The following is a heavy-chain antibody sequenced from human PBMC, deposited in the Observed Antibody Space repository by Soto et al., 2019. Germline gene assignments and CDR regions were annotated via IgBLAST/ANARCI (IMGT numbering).Heavy chain of an antibody. V-gene: IGHV3-49*04. CDR2: IRSKAYGGTT. CDR3: TRGSPFYYYYGMDV. Sequence: SLRLSCTASGFTFGDYAMSWVRQAPGKGLEWVGFIRSKAYGGTTEYAASVKGRFTISRDDSKSIAYLQMNSLKTEDTAVYYCTRGSPFYYYYGMDVWGQGTTVT. CDR1: GFTFGDYA. J-gene: IGHJ6*02. D-gene: IGHD3-10*01.